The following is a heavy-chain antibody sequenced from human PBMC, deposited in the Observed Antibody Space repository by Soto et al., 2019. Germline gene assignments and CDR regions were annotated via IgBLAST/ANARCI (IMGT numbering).Heavy chain of an antibody. CDR2: ISSDGSTI. D-gene: IGHD3-10*01. CDR3: ARGTGSGSFLMDY. V-gene: IGHV3-30-3*01. J-gene: IGHJ4*02. Sequence: QVLLVESGGGVVQPGTSLTLSCAASGFPFTSYAMHWVRQTPEKGLQWLTIISSDGSTIHYVDSVKGRFTISRDNSKNTVYLQMNSLRADDTAVYYCARGTGSGSFLMDYWCQGTLVTVSP. CDR1: GFPFTSYA.